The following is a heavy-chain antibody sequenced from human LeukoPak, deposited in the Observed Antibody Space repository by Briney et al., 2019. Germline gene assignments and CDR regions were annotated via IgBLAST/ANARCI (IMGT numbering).Heavy chain of an antibody. CDR3: AKDSSGWYYFDY. D-gene: IGHD6-19*01. Sequence: PGGSLRLSCAASGFTFSSYAMSWVRQAPGKGLKWVSAISGSGGSTYYADSVKGRFTISRDNSKNTLYLQMNSLRAEDTAVYYCAKDSSGWYYFDYWGQGTLVTVSS. CDR2: ISGSGGST. J-gene: IGHJ4*02. V-gene: IGHV3-23*01. CDR1: GFTFSSYA.